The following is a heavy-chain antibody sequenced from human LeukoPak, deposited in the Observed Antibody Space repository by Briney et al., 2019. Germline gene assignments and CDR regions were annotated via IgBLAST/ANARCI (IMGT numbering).Heavy chain of an antibody. Sequence: SVKVSCKASGSAFSGYAITWVRQAPGQGLEWVGGIITNLASTNYAQKFQGRVTISADDSTSTAYMQLRSLTSEDTAFYYCALAFSGYDRWFPEPPDQWGQGTLVTVSS. D-gene: IGHD5-12*01. CDR1: GSAFSGYA. V-gene: IGHV1-69*13. CDR2: IITNLAST. J-gene: IGHJ4*02. CDR3: ALAFSGYDRWFPEPPDQ.